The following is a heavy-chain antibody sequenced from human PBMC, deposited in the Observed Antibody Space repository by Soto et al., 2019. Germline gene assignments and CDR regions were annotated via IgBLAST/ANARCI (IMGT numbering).Heavy chain of an antibody. CDR3: ARHGQWLRLDFDY. J-gene: IGHJ4*02. D-gene: IGHD5-12*01. V-gene: IGHV4-39*01. CDR1: GGSISSSSYY. CDR2: IYYSGST. Sequence: SETLSLTCTVSGGSISSSSYYWGWIRQPPGKGLEWIGSIYYSGSTYYNPSLKSRVTISVDTSKNQFSLKLSFVTAADTAGYYCARHGQWLRLDFDYWGQGTLVTVSS.